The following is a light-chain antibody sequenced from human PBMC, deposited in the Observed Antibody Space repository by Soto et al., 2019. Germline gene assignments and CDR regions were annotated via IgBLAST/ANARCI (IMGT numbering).Light chain of an antibody. Sequence: QSVLTQSSSASASLGSSVTLTCTLSSGHSSYIIAWHQQQPGKAPRYLMKLEGSGSYNKGSGVPDRFSGSSSGADRYLTVSNLHFEDEADYYCETWDSNTRVFGGGTKLTVL. J-gene: IGLJ3*02. CDR1: SGHSSYI. CDR3: ETWDSNTRV. CDR2: LEGSGSY. V-gene: IGLV4-60*02.